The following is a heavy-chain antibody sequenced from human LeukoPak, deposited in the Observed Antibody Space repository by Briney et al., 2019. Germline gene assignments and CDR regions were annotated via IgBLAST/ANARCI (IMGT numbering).Heavy chain of an antibody. CDR1: GFTFSSYS. V-gene: IGHV3-21*01. J-gene: IGHJ4*02. Sequence: GGSLRLSRAASGFTFSSYSMNWVRQAPGKGLEWVSSVSSSNSYIYYADSVKGRFTISRDNAKNSLYLQMNSLRAEDTAVYYCARDPSTIAVAGTYVYWGQGTLVTVSS. D-gene: IGHD6-19*01. CDR2: VSSSNSYI. CDR3: ARDPSTIAVAGTYVY.